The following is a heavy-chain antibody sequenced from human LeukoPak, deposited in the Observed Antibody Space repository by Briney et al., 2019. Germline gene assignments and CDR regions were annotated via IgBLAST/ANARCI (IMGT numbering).Heavy chain of an antibody. V-gene: IGHV3-33*01. J-gene: IGHJ4*02. CDR1: GFTFSSYG. D-gene: IGHD6-6*01. Sequence: GRSLRLSCAASGFTFSSYGMHWVRQAPGKGLEGVAVIWYDGSNKYYADSVKGRFTISRDNSKNTLYLQMNSLRAEDTAVYYCARDSGRVAARRRGFDYWGQGTLVTVSS. CDR3: ARDSGRVAARRRGFDY. CDR2: IWYDGSNK.